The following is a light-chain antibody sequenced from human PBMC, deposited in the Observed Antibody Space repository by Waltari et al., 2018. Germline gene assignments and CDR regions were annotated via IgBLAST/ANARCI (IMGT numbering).Light chain of an antibody. V-gene: IGLV2-11*01. J-gene: IGLJ3*02. Sequence: QSVLTQPRSVSGSPGQSVAISCTGTRSDGGAYDYVSWYQQYPGKAPKVMIYGVYKRPSGVPVRFSGSKSGNTASLTISGLQAEDEADYYCCSYANAKWVFGGGTRLTVL. CDR3: CSYANAKWV. CDR1: RSDGGAYDY. CDR2: GVY.